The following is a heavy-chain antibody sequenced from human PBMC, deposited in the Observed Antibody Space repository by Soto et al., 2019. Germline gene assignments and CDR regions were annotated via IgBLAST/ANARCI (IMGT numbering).Heavy chain of an antibody. CDR2: IDWDDDK. CDR1: GGSISSNY. J-gene: IGHJ4*02. D-gene: IGHD3-22*01. CDR3: ARSWYDNSGYYYGFDY. V-gene: IGHV2-70*01. Sequence: TLSLTCTVSGGSISSNYWTWIRQPPGKALEWLALIDWDDDKYYSTSLKTRLTISKDTSKNQVVLTMTNMDPVDTATYYCARSWYDNSGYYYGFDYWGQGTLVTVSS.